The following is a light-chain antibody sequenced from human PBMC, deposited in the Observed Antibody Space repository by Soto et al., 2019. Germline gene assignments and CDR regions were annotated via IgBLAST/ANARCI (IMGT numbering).Light chain of an antibody. CDR3: QSYDSSLSAVV. Sequence: QSVLTQPPSVSGAPGQRVIISCTGSSSSIGAGYDVHWYQQLPGTAPKVLIYGNSNRPSGVPDRFSGSKSGTSASLAITGVQAEDEADCYCQSYDSSLSAVVFGGGTELTVL. CDR1: SSSIGAGYD. CDR2: GNS. V-gene: IGLV1-40*01. J-gene: IGLJ2*01.